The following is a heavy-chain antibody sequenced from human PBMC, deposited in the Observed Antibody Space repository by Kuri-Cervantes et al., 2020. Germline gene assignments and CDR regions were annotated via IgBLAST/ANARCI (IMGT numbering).Heavy chain of an antibody. J-gene: IGHJ4*02. D-gene: IGHD5-18*01. V-gene: IGHV4-39*01. CDR1: GGSISSSSYY. CDR2: IYYSGST. Sequence: SETLSLTCTVSGGSISSSSYYWGWIRQPPGKGLEWIGSIYYSGSTYYNPSLKSRVTISVDTSKNQFSLKLSSVTAADTAVYYCARRERYSYGSTHSFDYWGQGTLVTVSS. CDR3: ARRERYSYGSTHSFDY.